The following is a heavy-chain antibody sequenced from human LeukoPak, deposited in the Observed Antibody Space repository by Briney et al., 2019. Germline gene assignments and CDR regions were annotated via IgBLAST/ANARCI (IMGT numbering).Heavy chain of an antibody. J-gene: IGHJ4*02. V-gene: IGHV4-39*01. CDR2: IYYSGST. D-gene: IGHD3-22*01. Sequence: SETLSLTCTVSGGSISSSSYYWGWIRQPPGKGLEWIGSIYYSGSTYYNPSLKSRVTISVDASKNQFSLKLSSVTAADTAVYYCARQGGIVVVFDYWGQRTLVTVSS. CDR3: ARQGGIVVVFDY. CDR1: GGSISSSSYY.